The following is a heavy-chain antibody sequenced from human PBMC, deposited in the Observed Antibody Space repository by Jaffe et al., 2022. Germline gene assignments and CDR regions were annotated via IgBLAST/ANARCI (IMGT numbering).Heavy chain of an antibody. D-gene: IGHD3-10*01. Sequence: QVQLQQWGAGLLKPSETLSLTCAVYGGSFSGYYWSWIRQPPGKGLEWIGEINHSGSTNYNPSLKSRVTISVDTSKNQFSLKLSSVTAADTAVYYCARGPTYYYGSGSYYAKVFDYWGQGTLVTVSS. CDR1: GGSFSGYY. CDR2: INHSGST. CDR3: ARGPTYYYGSGSYYAKVFDY. V-gene: IGHV4-34*01. J-gene: IGHJ4*02.